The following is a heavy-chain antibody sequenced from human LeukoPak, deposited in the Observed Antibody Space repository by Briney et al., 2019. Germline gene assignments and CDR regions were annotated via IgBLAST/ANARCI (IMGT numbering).Heavy chain of an antibody. J-gene: IGHJ4*02. CDR3: ARGRPSDY. Sequence: SETLSLTCTVSGGSISSYYWSWIRQPPGKGLEWIGYIYYSGSTNYNPSLKSRVTISVDTSKNQFSLKLSSVTAADTAVYYCARGRPSDYWGQGTLVTVSS. CDR1: GGSISSYY. V-gene: IGHV4-59*12. CDR2: IYYSGST.